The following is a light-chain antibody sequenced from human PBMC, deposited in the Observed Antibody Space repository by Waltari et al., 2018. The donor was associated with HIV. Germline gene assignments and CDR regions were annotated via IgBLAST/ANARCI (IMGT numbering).Light chain of an antibody. V-gene: IGLV2-14*01. CDR3: QSYDSSLSGSV. CDR1: SSDVGGYNY. Sequence: QSALTQPASVSGSPGQSITISCTGTSSDVGGYNYFSCYQQHPGKAPKLMIYEVSNRPSGVSNRFSGSKSGNTASLTISGLQAEDEADYYCQSYDSSLSGSVFGGGTKLTVL. CDR2: EVS. J-gene: IGLJ3*02.